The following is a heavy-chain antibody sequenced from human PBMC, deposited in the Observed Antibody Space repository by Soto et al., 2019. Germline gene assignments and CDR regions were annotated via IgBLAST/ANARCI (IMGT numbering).Heavy chain of an antibody. CDR1: GITFTNAW. V-gene: IGHV3-15*01. CDR3: TTDPGDYEDF. CDR2: IKNRADGGTT. Sequence: EVQLVESGGDLVKPGGCLRRSCAASGITFTNAWMSWVRQVPGKGLEWVGRIKNRADGGTTDYAAPVRGRFTISRDDSRNTLFMQMNILEPEYTAVYYCTTDPGDYEDFWGQVTLVTVSS. J-gene: IGHJ4*02. D-gene: IGHD4-17*01.